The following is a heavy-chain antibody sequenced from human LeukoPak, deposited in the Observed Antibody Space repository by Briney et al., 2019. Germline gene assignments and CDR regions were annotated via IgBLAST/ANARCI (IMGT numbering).Heavy chain of an antibody. CDR1: GGSISSYY. J-gene: IGHJ5*02. Sequence: SETLSLTCTDSGGSISSYYWSWIRQPAGKGLEWIGRIYTSGSTNYNPSLKSRVTMSVDTSKNQFSLKLSSVTAADTAVYYCARDQGRMVRGVLDPWGQGTLVTVSS. D-gene: IGHD3-10*01. CDR3: ARDQGRMVRGVLDP. CDR2: IYTSGST. V-gene: IGHV4-4*07.